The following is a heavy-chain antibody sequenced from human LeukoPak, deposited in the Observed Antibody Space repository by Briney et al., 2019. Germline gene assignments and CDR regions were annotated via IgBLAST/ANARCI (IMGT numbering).Heavy chain of an antibody. D-gene: IGHD3-22*01. J-gene: IGHJ4*02. CDR1: GFIFTSYW. CDR3: ARPRDSAYCDY. V-gene: IGHV5-51*01. CDR2: IYPGDSDT. Sequence: GESLEISCKGSGFIFTSYWIGWVRQLPGKGLEWMGIIYPGDSDTRYSPSFQGQVTISADKSISTAYLQWSSLKASDTAMYYCARPRDSAYCDYWGQGTLVTVSS.